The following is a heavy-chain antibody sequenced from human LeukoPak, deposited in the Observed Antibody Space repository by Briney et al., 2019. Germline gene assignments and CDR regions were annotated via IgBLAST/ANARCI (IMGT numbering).Heavy chain of an antibody. CDR1: GGSISSYY. Sequence: SETLSLTCTVSGGSISSYYWSWIRQPPGKGLEWIGYIYYSGSTNYNPSLKSRVTISVDTSKNQFSLKLSSVTAADTAVYYCARHRIRGLVVVTSWFDYWGQGTLVTVSS. CDR3: ARHRIRGLVVVTSWFDY. CDR2: IYYSGST. D-gene: IGHD3-22*01. J-gene: IGHJ4*02. V-gene: IGHV4-59*08.